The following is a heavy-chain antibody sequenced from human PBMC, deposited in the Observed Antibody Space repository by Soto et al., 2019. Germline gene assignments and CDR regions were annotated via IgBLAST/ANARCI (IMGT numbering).Heavy chain of an antibody. V-gene: IGHV2-5*02. CDR2: IYWDDSK. CDR3: AHKGPEDWPLDY. CDR1: GFSLSTSGVG. Sequence: QITLKESGPTLVRPTQTLTLTCAFSGFSLSTSGVGVGWIRQPPGKALEWLAVIYWDDSKHYSPSLRSRLTITKDTSKNQVVLTMINMDPMDTGTYYCAHKGPEDWPLDYWGKGTLVTVSS. J-gene: IGHJ4*02. D-gene: IGHD3-9*01.